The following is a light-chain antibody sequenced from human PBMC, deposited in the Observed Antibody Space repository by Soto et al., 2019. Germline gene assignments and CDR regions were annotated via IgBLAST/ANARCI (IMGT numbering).Light chain of an antibody. CDR1: QSIRSNY. V-gene: IGKV3-20*01. CDR2: GAF. J-gene: IGKJ1*01. Sequence: EIALTQSPGTLSLSPWERAPLSCTASQSIRSNYLAWYQQKPGKAPRILIYGAFSRATGVPERFIGSGSGTDFTLTISSLEPEDFAAYYCQQYYSSPLTFGQGTKVDIK. CDR3: QQYYSSPLT.